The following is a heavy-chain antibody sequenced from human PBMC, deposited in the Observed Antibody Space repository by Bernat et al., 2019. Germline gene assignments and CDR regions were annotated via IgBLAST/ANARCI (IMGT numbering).Heavy chain of an antibody. J-gene: IGHJ2*01. V-gene: IGHV4-59*01. CDR1: GGSISSYY. Sequence: QVQLQESGPGLVKPSETLSLSCTVSGGSISSYYWSWIRQPPGKGLEWIGYVYYTGSTNCNPALKSRVTISVDTSKNQFSLNLTSVTAADTAVYFCARQIAAYWYFDLWGRGTLVTVSS. CDR2: VYYTGST. CDR3: ARQIAAYWYFDL. D-gene: IGHD6-25*01.